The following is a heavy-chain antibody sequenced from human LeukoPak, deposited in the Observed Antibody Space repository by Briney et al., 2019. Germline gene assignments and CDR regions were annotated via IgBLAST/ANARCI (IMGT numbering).Heavy chain of an antibody. J-gene: IGHJ6*03. CDR1: DFSFSNYA. V-gene: IGHV3-23*01. CDR3: AKAKAGGWYLFYMDV. Sequence: GGSLRLSCAASDFSFSNYAMSWVRQAPGKGLEWVSAVSNRGGSTYYADSVKGRFTISRDNSKNTLYLQMNSLRAEDTAVYYCAKAKAGGWYLFYMDVWGKGTTVTVSS. D-gene: IGHD6-19*01. CDR2: VSNRGGST.